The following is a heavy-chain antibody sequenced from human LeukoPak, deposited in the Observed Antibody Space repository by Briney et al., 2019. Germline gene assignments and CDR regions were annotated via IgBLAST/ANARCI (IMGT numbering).Heavy chain of an antibody. CDR3: ARRPLWFGELFQYYFDY. Sequence: GGSLRLSCAASGFTFSNYAMTWVRQAPGKGLEWVSTIRGSGLVTFYADSVKGRFTISRDNAKNSLYLQMNSLRAEDTAVYYCARRPLWFGELFQYYFDYWGQGTLVTVSS. V-gene: IGHV3-23*01. D-gene: IGHD3-10*01. CDR1: GFTFSNYA. J-gene: IGHJ4*02. CDR2: IRGSGLVT.